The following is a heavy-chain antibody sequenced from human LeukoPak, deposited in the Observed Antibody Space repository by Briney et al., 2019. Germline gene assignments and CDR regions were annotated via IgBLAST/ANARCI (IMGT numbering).Heavy chain of an antibody. CDR1: GYTFTSYG. CDR3: ARHYDSSAYYYGTSLGY. D-gene: IGHD3-22*01. J-gene: IGHJ4*02. CDR2: ISAYNGNT. V-gene: IGHV1-18*01. Sequence: ASVKVSCKASGYTFTSYGISWVRQAPGQGLEWMGWISAYNGNTNYAQKLQGRVTMTTDTSTSTAYMELRSLRSDDTAVYYCARHYDSSAYYYGTSLGYWGQGTLVTVSS.